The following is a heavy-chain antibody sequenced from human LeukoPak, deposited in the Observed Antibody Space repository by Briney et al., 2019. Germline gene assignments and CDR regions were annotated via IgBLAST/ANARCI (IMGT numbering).Heavy chain of an antibody. Sequence: GGSLRLSCAASGFTFSSYAMSWVRQAPGKGLEWVSAITGSGGSTYYADSVKGRFTISRDNSKNTLYLQMNSLRAEDTAVYYCAKWGDYDVLTGYYDPDYWGQGTLVTVSS. D-gene: IGHD3-9*01. J-gene: IGHJ4*02. CDR3: AKWGDYDVLTGYYDPDY. V-gene: IGHV3-23*01. CDR1: GFTFSSYA. CDR2: ITGSGGST.